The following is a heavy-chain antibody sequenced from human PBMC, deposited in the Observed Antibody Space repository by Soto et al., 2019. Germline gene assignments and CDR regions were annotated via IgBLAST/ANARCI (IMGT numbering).Heavy chain of an antibody. V-gene: IGHV4-31*03. D-gene: IGHD3-10*01. CDR2: IYYSGST. CDR1: GGSISSGGYY. Sequence: PSETLSLTCTVSGGSISSGGYYWSWIRQHPGKGLEWIGYIYYSGSTYYNPSPKSRVTISVDTSKNQFSLKPSSVTAADTAVYYCARVSGSYSAYYYYYMDVWGKGTTVTVSS. CDR3: ARVSGSYSAYYYYYMDV. J-gene: IGHJ6*03.